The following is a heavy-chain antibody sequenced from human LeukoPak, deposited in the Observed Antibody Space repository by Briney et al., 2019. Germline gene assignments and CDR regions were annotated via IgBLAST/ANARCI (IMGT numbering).Heavy chain of an antibody. J-gene: IGHJ4*02. CDR3: ARVGSSIAEYYFDY. Sequence: PSETLSLTCTVSGGSISSYNWSWIRQPPGKGLEWIGYIYYSGSTNYNPSLKSRVTISVDTSKNQFSLKLSSVTAADTAVYYCARVGSSIAEYYFDYWGQGTLVTVSS. V-gene: IGHV4-59*01. CDR2: IYYSGST. CDR1: GGSISSYN. D-gene: IGHD6-6*01.